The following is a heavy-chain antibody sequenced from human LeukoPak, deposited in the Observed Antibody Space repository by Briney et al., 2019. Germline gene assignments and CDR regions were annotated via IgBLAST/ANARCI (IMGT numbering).Heavy chain of an antibody. CDR3: AKSNGYGLVDI. V-gene: IGHV4-34*01. CDR1: GGSSSVYN. D-gene: IGHD3-10*01. CDR2: MHHSGNI. Sequence: SETLSLTCAVYGGSSSVYNWRWIRQPPGKGLERIGEMHHSGNINYNPSLKSRVTMSVDMSRNHFSLKVTSVTAADTAVYYCAKSNGYGLVDIWGQGTMVTVSS. J-gene: IGHJ3*02.